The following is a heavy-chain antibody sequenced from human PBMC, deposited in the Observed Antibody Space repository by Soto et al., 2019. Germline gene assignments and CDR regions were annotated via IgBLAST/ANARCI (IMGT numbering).Heavy chain of an antibody. CDR2: IWYDGSNK. V-gene: IGHV3-33*01. CDR3: ARDPVSYSSSARYFDH. D-gene: IGHD6-6*01. CDR1: GFTFSSYG. J-gene: IGHJ4*02. Sequence: PGGSLRLSCAASGFTFSSYGMHWVRQAPGKGLEWVAVIWYDGSNKYYADSVKGRFTISRDNSKNTLYLQMNSLRAEDTAVYYCARDPVSYSSSARYFDHGGQGTLVTVPS.